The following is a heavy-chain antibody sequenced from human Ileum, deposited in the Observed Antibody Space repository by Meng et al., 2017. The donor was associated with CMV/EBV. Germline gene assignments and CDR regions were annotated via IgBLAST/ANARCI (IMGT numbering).Heavy chain of an antibody. Sequence: ACEVTVWCLGKYLVHRARGRGVKWVEGISHDSSNKNNADYAKGRLTLSRDNYKNTLYLQMNHLNGEDTAVNYGFKVLRLSSSSSFERWGQGTLVTVSS. CDR3: FKVLRLSSSSSFER. CDR1: EVTVWCLG. D-gene: IGHD2-2*01. CDR2: ISHDSSNK. J-gene: IGHJ4*02. V-gene: IGHV3-30*04.